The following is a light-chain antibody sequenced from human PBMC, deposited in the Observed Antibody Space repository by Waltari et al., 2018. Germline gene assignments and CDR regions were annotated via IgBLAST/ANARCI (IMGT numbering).Light chain of an antibody. Sequence: EIMLTQSPGTLSLSPGERATLSCRASQRISRFLAWYQQKPGQAPRLLIYDASTRATGIPDRFSGSGSGTDFSLTINRLEPEGIAVYYCQKYGSLPATFGQGTKVEIK. CDR1: QRISRF. V-gene: IGKV3-20*01. CDR2: DAS. J-gene: IGKJ1*01. CDR3: QKYGSLPAT.